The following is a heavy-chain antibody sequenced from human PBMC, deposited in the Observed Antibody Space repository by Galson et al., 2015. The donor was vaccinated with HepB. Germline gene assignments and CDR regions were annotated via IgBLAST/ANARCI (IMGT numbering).Heavy chain of an antibody. D-gene: IGHD3-22*01. V-gene: IGHV1-69*04. CDR2: IIPILGIA. Sequence: SVKVSCKASGGTFSRYTISWVRQAPGQGLEWMGRIIPILGIANYAQKFQGRVTITADKSTSTAYMELSSLRSEDTAVYYCARDGSKDDSSGYYQEETWGQGTLVTVSS. CDR3: ARDGSKDDSSGYYQEET. CDR1: GGTFSRYT. J-gene: IGHJ5*02.